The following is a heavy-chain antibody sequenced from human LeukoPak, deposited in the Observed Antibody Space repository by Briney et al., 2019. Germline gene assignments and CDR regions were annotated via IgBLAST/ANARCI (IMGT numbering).Heavy chain of an antibody. V-gene: IGHV4-59*01. D-gene: IGHD5-12*01. CDR2: IYYSGST. J-gene: IGHJ4*02. CDR1: GGSISSYY. CDR3: ARSQPLRGRWLQSTYYFDY. Sequence: SETLSLTCTVSGGSISSYYWSWIRQPPGKGLEWIEYIYYSGSTNYNPSLKSRVTISVDTSKNQFSLKLSSVTAADTAVYYCARSQPLRGRWLQSTYYFDYWGQGTLVTVPS.